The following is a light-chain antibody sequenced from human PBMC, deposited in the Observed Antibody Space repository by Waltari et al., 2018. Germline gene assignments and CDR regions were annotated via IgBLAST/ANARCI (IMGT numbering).Light chain of an antibody. V-gene: IGKV2-28*01. J-gene: IGKJ2*01. CDR1: QSLLYSNGDNY. Sequence: DIVMTQSPLSLPVTPGEPASISCRSSQSLLYSNGDNYLDWYLQKPGQSPPLLIYLGSNRASGVPDRFSGSGSGTDFTLKISRVEAEDVGVYYCIQPLHTPYTFGQGTKLEIK. CDR3: IQPLHTPYT. CDR2: LGS.